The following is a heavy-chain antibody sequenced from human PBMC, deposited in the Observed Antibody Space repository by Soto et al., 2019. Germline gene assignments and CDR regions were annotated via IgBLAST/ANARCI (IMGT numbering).Heavy chain of an antibody. Sequence: QVQLVQSGAEVKKPGSSVTVSCKASGGTFRSDSFSWVRQAPGQGLEWMGRIIPSLDTVDYAQKFQGRVTITADKSTTTAYMELSSLRFEDTAIYYCARTPGLNNWFDPWGQGTLVTVSS. CDR2: IIPSLDTV. V-gene: IGHV1-69*08. D-gene: IGHD1-1*01. J-gene: IGHJ5*02. CDR1: GGTFRSDS. CDR3: ARTPGLNNWFDP.